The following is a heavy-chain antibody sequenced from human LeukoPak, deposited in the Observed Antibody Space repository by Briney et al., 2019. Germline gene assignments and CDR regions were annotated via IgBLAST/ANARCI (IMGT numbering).Heavy chain of an antibody. Sequence: ASVKVSCKASGYTFTTLGITWVRQAPGQGLEWMGWINTYNHNTYYAQKFQDRLTVTADTSTSTVHMDLSSLRSDDTAVYYCAREYCLGGKCWDPDYWGQGTLVTVSS. V-gene: IGHV1-18*01. CDR1: GYTFTTLG. CDR3: AREYCLGGKCWDPDY. J-gene: IGHJ4*02. CDR2: INTYNHNT. D-gene: IGHD2-15*01.